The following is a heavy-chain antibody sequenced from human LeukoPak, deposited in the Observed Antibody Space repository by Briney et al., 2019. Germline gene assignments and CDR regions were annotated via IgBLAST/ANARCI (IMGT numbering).Heavy chain of an antibody. CDR1: GGTFSSYA. J-gene: IGHJ3*02. CDR3: ARGSQMATNDAFDI. D-gene: IGHD5-24*01. Sequence: ASVKVSCKASGGTFSSYAISWVRQAPGQGLEWMGRIIPILGIANYAQKFQGRATITADKSTSTAYMELSSLRSEDTAVYYCARGSQMATNDAFDIWGQGTMVTVSS. CDR2: IIPILGIA. V-gene: IGHV1-69*04.